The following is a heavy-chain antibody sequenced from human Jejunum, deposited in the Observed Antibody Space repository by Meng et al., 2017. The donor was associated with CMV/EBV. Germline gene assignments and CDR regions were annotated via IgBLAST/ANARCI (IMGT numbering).Heavy chain of an antibody. J-gene: IGHJ6*02. CDR3: AKALMYSSGYYYYGMDV. Sequence: FHTYAMNWVRQAPGKGLEWVSGISGSGVNTYYADSVKGRFTISRDNSKNTLYLQMNSLRAEDTAVYYCAKALMYSSGYYYYGMDVWGQGTTVTVSS. CDR1: FHTYA. V-gene: IGHV3-23*01. D-gene: IGHD6-19*01. CDR2: ISGSGVNT.